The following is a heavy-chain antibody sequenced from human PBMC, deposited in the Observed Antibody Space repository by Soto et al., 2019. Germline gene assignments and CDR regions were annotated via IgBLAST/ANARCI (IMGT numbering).Heavy chain of an antibody. D-gene: IGHD5-12*01. CDR3: ATPLMIRGYSGYEYYFDY. CDR2: FDPEDGET. CDR1: GYTLTELS. Sequence: ASVNVSCKVSGYTLTELSMHWVRQAPGKGLEWVGGFDPEDGETIYAQKFQGRVTMTEDTSTDTAYMELSSLRSEDTAVYYCATPLMIRGYSGYEYYFDYWVQGTLVTVSS. V-gene: IGHV1-24*01. J-gene: IGHJ4*02.